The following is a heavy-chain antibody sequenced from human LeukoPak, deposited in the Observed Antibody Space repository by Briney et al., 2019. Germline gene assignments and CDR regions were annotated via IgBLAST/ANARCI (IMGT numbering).Heavy chain of an antibody. J-gene: IGHJ4*02. CDR1: GFTFSSHW. V-gene: IGHV3-74*01. CDR3: VGGSSDWAGTDY. CDR2: LNDDGTYI. D-gene: IGHD2-21*02. Sequence: PGGSLRLSCVASGFTFSSHWMHWVRQAPGKGLVWVSRLNDDGTYIDYADSVKGRFAISRDNAKNMLYLQMNSLRVEDTAVYYCVGGSSDWAGTDYWGQGTLVTVSS.